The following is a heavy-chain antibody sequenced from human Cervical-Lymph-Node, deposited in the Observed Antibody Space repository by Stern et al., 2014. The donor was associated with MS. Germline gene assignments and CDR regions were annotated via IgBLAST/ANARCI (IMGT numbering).Heavy chain of an antibody. CDR3: ARGDRRLRAFDL. D-gene: IGHD2-21*02. CDR2: IYTRGSA. Sequence: QLQLQESGPGLVKPSQTLSLTCTVSGASMTTGSYYWNWIRQPAGKGVEWIGQIYTRGSARYHPSLKNRLSMSVDTSKNQFSLILGSVTAADTAVYYCARGDRRLRAFDLWGQGTMVTVSS. CDR1: GASMTTGSYY. J-gene: IGHJ3*01. V-gene: IGHV4-61*02.